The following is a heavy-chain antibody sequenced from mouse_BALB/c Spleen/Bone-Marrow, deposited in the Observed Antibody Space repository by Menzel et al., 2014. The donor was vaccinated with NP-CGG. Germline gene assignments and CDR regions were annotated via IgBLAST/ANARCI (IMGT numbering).Heavy chain of an antibody. Sequence: VKLQESGPELVKPGASVKIPCKASGYAFSSSWMNWVKQRPGQGLEWIGRIYPGDGDTNYNVKFKGKATLTADKSSSTAYMQLSSLTSVDSAVCFCARRGDNPSFDYWGQGTTLTVSS. D-gene: IGHD1-3*01. CDR3: ARRGDNPSFDY. J-gene: IGHJ2*01. CDR1: GYAFSSSW. CDR2: IYPGDGDT. V-gene: IGHV1-82*01.